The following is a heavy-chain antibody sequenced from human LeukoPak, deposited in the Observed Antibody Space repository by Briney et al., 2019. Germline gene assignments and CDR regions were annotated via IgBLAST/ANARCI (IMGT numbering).Heavy chain of an antibody. CDR2: IWYDGSNK. Sequence: GGSLRLSCAASGFTFSSYGMHWVRQAPGKGLERVAVIWYDGSNKYYADSVKGRFTISRDSSKNTLYLQMNSLRAEDTAVYYCARYCSSTSCYQYFDYWGQGTLVTVSS. CDR3: ARYCSSTSCYQYFDY. D-gene: IGHD2-2*01. V-gene: IGHV3-33*01. J-gene: IGHJ4*02. CDR1: GFTFSSYG.